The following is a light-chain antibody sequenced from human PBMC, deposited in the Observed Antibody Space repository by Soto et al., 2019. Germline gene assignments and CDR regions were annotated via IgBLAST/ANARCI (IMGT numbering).Light chain of an antibody. CDR1: QSVSSNY. J-gene: IGKJ3*01. Sequence: EIVLTQSPGTLSSSPGERATLSCRASQSVSSNYLAWYQQKPGQAPRLLIYGASRRATGIPERFSGSGSGKDFTLTNSRLEHADFAVYYCQQYDNSPFTFGPGTKVDIK. V-gene: IGKV3-20*01. CDR2: GAS. CDR3: QQYDNSPFT.